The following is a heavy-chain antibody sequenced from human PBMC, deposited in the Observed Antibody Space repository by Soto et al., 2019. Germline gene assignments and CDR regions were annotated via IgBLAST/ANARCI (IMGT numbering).Heavy chain of an antibody. D-gene: IGHD1-26*01. CDR1: GFTFSSYG. J-gene: IGHJ4*02. CDR3: AKDTGYYYSYVEY. V-gene: IGHV3-30*18. CDR2: ISYDGSNK. Sequence: GGSLRLSCAASGFTFSSYGMHWVRQAPGKGLEWVAVISYDGSNKYYADSVKGRFTISRDNSKNTLYLQMNSLRAEDTAVYYCAKDTGYYYSYVEYWGQGTLVTVSS.